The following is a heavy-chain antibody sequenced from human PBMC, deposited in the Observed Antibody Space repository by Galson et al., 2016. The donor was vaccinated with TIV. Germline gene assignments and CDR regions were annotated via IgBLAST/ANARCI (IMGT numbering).Heavy chain of an antibody. CDR3: AGSPADPQYSYYFIDV. J-gene: IGHJ6*03. Sequence: QSGAEVKQSGESLKISCKASGYSFTTHWIGWVRQMPGKGLEWMGIIYPGDSDTRYSPSFQGQVPISADKSISTAYLQWSALRASDTAMYYCAGSPADPQYSYYFIDVWGKGTTVTVSS. V-gene: IGHV5-51*03. CDR1: GYSFTTHW. CDR2: IYPGDSDT.